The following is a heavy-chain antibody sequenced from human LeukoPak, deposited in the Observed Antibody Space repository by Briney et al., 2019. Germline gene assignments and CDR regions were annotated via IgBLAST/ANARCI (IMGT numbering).Heavy chain of an antibody. Sequence: PGGSLRLSCAASGFTFSSYTMNWVRQAPGKGLEWVSSISSSSSYIYYADSVKGRFTFSGDNAKNSLFLQMNSLRAEDTAVYYCARSGWFGELGFDYWGQGTLVTVSS. D-gene: IGHD3-10*01. J-gene: IGHJ4*02. CDR1: GFTFSSYT. V-gene: IGHV3-21*01. CDR2: ISSSSSYI. CDR3: ARSGWFGELGFDY.